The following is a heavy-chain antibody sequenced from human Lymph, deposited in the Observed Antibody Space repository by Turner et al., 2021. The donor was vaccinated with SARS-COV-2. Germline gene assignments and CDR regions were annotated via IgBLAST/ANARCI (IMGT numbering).Heavy chain of an antibody. J-gene: IGHJ4*02. V-gene: IGHV3-33*01. CDR1: GFTFSSYG. D-gene: IGHD3-10*01. CDR3: ARDLRFGELPAADH. Sequence: QVQLVESGGGVVQPGRSLRLSCAASGFTFSSYGMHWVRQAPGKGLEWVAVIGDDGSNKYYANSEKGRFTIARDNSKNTQYLQMNSLRAEDTAVYYCARDLRFGELPAADHWGQGTLVTVSS. CDR2: IGDDGSNK.